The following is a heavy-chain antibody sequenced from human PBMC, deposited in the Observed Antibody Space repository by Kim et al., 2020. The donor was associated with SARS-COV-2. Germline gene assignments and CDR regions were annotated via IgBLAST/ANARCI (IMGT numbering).Heavy chain of an antibody. V-gene: IGHV3-23*01. CDR2: ISGSGDAT. J-gene: IGHJ4*02. CDR1: GFSFSNYA. CDR3: SKGRSFYGELSHDY. D-gene: IGHD3-16*02. Sequence: GGSLRLSCAASGFSFSNYAMSWVRQAPGKGLEWVSAISGSGDATYYADSVEGRFTVSRDNSKNTVYLQMSSLRAEDTAVFYCSKGRSFYGELSHDYWGQGTLVTVSS.